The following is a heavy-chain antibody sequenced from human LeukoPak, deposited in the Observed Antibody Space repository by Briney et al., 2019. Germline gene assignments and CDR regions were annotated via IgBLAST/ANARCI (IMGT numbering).Heavy chain of an antibody. J-gene: IGHJ6*03. Sequence: PGGSLRLSCAASGFTFSSYAMSWVRQAPGKGLEWVSAISGSGGSTYYADSVKGRFTISRDNSKNTLYLQMSSLRAEDTAVYYCAKGPTVTLYYYYYYMDVWGKGTTVTVSS. CDR2: ISGSGGST. D-gene: IGHD4-17*01. V-gene: IGHV3-23*01. CDR1: GFTFSSYA. CDR3: AKGPTVTLYYYYYYMDV.